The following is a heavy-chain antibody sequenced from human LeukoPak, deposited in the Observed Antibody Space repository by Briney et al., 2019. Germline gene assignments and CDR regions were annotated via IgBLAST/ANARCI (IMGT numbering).Heavy chain of an antibody. CDR3: ATAGNYRFDY. CDR2: IDSDGSTI. J-gene: IGHJ4*02. Sequence: GGSLRLSCAGSGFTFSNTWMHWVRQAPGEGLVWVSRIDSDGSTINYADSVKGRFTISRDNARNALYLQMNSLRVEDTALYFCATAGNYRFDYWGQGTLVTVSS. CDR1: GFTFSNTW. D-gene: IGHD1-7*01. V-gene: IGHV3-74*01.